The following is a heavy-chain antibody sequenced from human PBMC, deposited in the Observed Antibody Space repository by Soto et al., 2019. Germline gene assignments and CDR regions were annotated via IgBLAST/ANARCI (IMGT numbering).Heavy chain of an antibody. J-gene: IGHJ4*02. CDR3: ARDRKVESSSWMWYFDY. Sequence: SVKVSCKASGGTFSSYAISWVRQAPGQGLEWMGGIIPIFGTANYAQKLQGRVTITADESTSTAYMELSSLRSEDTAVYYCARDRKVESSSWMWYFDYWGQGTLVTVSS. CDR1: GGTFSSYA. D-gene: IGHD6-13*01. CDR2: IIPIFGTA. V-gene: IGHV1-69*13.